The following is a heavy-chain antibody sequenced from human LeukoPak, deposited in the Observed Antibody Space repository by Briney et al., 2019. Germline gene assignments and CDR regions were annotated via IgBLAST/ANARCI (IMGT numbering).Heavy chain of an antibody. D-gene: IGHD2-8*02. CDR2: IWSDGNNR. Sequence: PGGSLRLSCAASGFTFRNYGMHWVRQARCKGVAWVSFIWSDGNNRFYADSVKGRFTISRDNSKNMLYLQMDTLRAEDTALYYCAKDPGASVSGFYMDVWGKGTTVIVSS. CDR1: GFTFRNYG. CDR3: AKDPGASVSGFYMDV. J-gene: IGHJ6*03. V-gene: IGHV3-30*02.